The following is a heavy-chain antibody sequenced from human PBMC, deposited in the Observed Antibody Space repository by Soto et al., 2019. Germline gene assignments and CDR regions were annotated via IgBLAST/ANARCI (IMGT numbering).Heavy chain of an antibody. CDR3: AREREILGSCMDV. J-gene: IGHJ6*02. D-gene: IGHD1-26*01. V-gene: IGHV4-31*03. Sequence: QVQVQESGPGLVKPSQTLSLTCNVSGDSVSSGGYYWSWIRQHPGKGLEWIGYIYYRGNTYYNPSLKSRVTISLDTSKNQVSLKMNSVTAADTAVYYCAREREILGSCMDVWGQGTTVTVSS. CDR2: IYYRGNT. CDR1: GDSVSSGGYY.